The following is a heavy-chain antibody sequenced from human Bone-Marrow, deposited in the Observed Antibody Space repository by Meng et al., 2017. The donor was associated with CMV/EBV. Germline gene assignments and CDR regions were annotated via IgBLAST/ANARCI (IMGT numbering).Heavy chain of an antibody. D-gene: IGHD3-3*01. J-gene: IGHJ4*02. Sequence: GGSLRLSCAASGFTFSSYAMHWVRQAPGKGLEWVAVISYDGSNKYYADSVKGRFTISRDNSKNTLYLQMNSLRAEDTAVYYCAREYYEFWSGYYFDYWDQGTLVTFSS. CDR1: GFTFSSYA. CDR2: ISYDGSNK. V-gene: IGHV3-30-3*01. CDR3: AREYYEFWSGYYFDY.